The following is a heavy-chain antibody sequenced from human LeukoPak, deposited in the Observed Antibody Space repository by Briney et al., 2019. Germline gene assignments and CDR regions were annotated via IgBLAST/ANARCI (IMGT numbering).Heavy chain of an antibody. CDR2: IYYSGST. V-gene: IGHV4-61*05. CDR1: GGSISSSSYY. Sequence: PSETLSLTCTVSGGSISSSSYYWGWIRQPPGKGLEWIGYIYYSGSTNYNPSLKSRVTISVDTSKNQFSLKLSSVTAADTAVYYCARSELVVVGYFDYWGQGTLVTVSS. CDR3: ARSELVVVGYFDY. D-gene: IGHD3-22*01. J-gene: IGHJ4*02.